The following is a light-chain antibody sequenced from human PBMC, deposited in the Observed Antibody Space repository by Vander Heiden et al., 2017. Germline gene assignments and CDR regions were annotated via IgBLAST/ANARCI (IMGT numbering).Light chain of an antibody. V-gene: IGLV2-11*01. CDR3: CSYAGAYTYV. Sequence: QSALTQPRPVSGSPGQSVTISCIGTSNDVGVYNYVSWYQHHPGKAPKLMIYDVTKRPSGVPDRFSGSKSDNTASLTISGLQPEDEADYYCCSYAGAYTYVFGIGTKVTVL. J-gene: IGLJ1*01. CDR2: DVT. CDR1: SNDVGVYNY.